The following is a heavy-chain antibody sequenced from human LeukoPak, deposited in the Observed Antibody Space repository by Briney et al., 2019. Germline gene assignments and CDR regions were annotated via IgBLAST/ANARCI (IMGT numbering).Heavy chain of an antibody. D-gene: IGHD2-2*01. CDR3: GSAMNFGHFEL. CDR2: IYSGGGT. J-gene: IGHJ2*01. Sequence: GGSLRLSCAASGFSVNNKYMTWVRQTQAKGLEWVSVIYSGGGTYYADFVQGRFTISRDDSKNTLFLQMNSLRAEDSAVYYCGSAMNFGHFELWGRGTLVTVSS. CDR1: GFSVNNKY. V-gene: IGHV3-53*01.